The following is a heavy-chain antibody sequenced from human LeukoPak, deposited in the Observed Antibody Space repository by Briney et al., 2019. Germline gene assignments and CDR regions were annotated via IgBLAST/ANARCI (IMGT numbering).Heavy chain of an antibody. V-gene: IGHV4-61*02. CDR1: GGSISSGSYY. J-gene: IGHJ5*02. Sequence: SETLSLTCTVSGGSISSGSYYWRWIRQPAGRGLEWIGRIYTSGSTNYNPSLKSRVTISVDTSKNQFSLKLSSVTAADTAVYYCARDLYSSGWAIFSWGQGTLVTVSS. CDR2: IYTSGST. D-gene: IGHD6-19*01. CDR3: ARDLYSSGWAIFS.